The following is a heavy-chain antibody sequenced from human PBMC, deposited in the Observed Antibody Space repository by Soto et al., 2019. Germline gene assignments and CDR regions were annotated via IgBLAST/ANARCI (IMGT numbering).Heavy chain of an antibody. J-gene: IGHJ6*02. CDR3: ARETLSYGSALDV. D-gene: IGHD3-16*01. V-gene: IGHV3-43*01. CDR2: ITWNGGNS. CDR1: GFRFDDYN. Sequence: GGSLRLSCAASGFRFDDYNMHWVRQAPGKGLEWVSLITWNGGNSYYEDSVKGRFTIYRDGTTKSLSLQMTSLKREDTGLYFCARETLSYGSALDVWGQGTTVTVSS.